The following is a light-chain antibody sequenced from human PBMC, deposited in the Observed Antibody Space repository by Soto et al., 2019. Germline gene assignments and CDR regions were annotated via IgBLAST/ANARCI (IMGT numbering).Light chain of an antibody. J-gene: IGKJ1*01. CDR1: QSIRNS. CDR2: KAS. V-gene: IGKV1-5*03. CDR3: QQYNRYWT. Sequence: DIQMTQSPSTLSASVGDRVTITCRATQSIRNSLAWHQQKPGKAPKLLIYKASSLESGVPSRFSGSGSGTEFILTITNLQPADFATYYCQQYNRYWTFGQGTKVEIK.